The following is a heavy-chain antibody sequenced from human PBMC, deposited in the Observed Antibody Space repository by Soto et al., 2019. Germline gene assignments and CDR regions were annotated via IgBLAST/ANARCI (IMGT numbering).Heavy chain of an antibody. J-gene: IGHJ6*02. CDR2: ISYDGSNK. CDR1: GFTFSSYA. V-gene: IGHV3-30-3*01. Sequence: QVQLVESGGGVVQPGRSLRLSCAASGFTFSSYAMHWVRQAPGKGLEWVAVISYDGSNKYYADSVKGRFTISRDNSKNTLYLQMNSLRVEDTAVYYCASSGYCSSTSCYVYYYYGMDVWGQGTTVTVSS. CDR3: ASSGYCSSTSCYVYYYYGMDV. D-gene: IGHD2-2*01.